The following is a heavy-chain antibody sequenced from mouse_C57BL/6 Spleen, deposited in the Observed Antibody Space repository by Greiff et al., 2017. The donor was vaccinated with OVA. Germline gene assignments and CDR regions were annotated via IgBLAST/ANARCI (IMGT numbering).Heavy chain of an antibody. V-gene: IGHV1-69*01. J-gene: IGHJ4*01. CDR2: IDPSDSYT. D-gene: IGHD1-1*01. Sequence: QVQLKQPGAELVMPGASVKLSCKASGYTFTSYWMHWVKQRPGQGLEWIGEIDPSDSYTNYNQKFKGKSTLTVDKSSSTAYMQLSSLTSEDSAVYYCARAPYYGSRDAMDYWGQGTSVTVSS. CDR1: GYTFTSYW. CDR3: ARAPYYGSRDAMDY.